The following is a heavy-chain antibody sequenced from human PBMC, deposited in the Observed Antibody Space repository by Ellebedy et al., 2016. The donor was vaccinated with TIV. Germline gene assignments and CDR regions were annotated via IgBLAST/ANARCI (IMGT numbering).Heavy chain of an antibody. Sequence: SLKISXAASGFTFDDYAMHWVRQAPGKGLEWVSGISWNSGTTDYADFVKGRFTISRDNAKNSLYLQMNRLRADDTAFYYCARDLRITARDYYPDCWGQGTLVTVSS. J-gene: IGHJ4*02. V-gene: IGHV3-9*01. D-gene: IGHD6-6*01. CDR2: ISWNSGTT. CDR3: ARDLRITARDYYPDC. CDR1: GFTFDDYA.